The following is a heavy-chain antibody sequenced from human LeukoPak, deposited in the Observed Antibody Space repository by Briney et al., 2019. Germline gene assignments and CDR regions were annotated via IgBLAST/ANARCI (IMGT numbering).Heavy chain of an antibody. Sequence: PGGSLRLSCAASGFTFSSYWMSWVRQAPGKGLEWVSVIYSGGSTYYADSVKGRFTISRDNSKNTLYLQMNSLRAEDTAVYYCARDRRYGDYGFRHWGQGTLVTVSS. CDR2: IYSGGST. CDR1: GFTFSSYW. J-gene: IGHJ1*01. V-gene: IGHV3-53*01. CDR3: ARDRRYGDYGFRH. D-gene: IGHD4-17*01.